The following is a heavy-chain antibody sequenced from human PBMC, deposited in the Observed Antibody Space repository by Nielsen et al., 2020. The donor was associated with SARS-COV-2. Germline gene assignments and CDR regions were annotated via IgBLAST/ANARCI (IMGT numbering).Heavy chain of an antibody. V-gene: IGHV3-7*01. CDR2: IKQDGSEK. CDR1: GFTFSSYW. D-gene: IGHD2-15*01. J-gene: IGHJ4*02. Sequence: GESLKISCAASGFTFSSYWMSWVRQAPGKGLEWVANIKQDGSEKYYVDSVKGRFTISRDNAKNSLYLQMNSLRAEDTAVYYCASSLDLSYWGQGTLITVSS. CDR3: ASSLDLSY.